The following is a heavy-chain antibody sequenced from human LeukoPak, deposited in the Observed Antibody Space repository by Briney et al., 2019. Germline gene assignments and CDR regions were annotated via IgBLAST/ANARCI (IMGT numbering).Heavy chain of an antibody. CDR1: GYSFSNNW. CDR2: IKYDGSEK. CDR3: TRDET. J-gene: IGHJ5*02. Sequence: PGGSLRLSCAASGYSFSNNWMSWVRQAPGKGLEWVANIKYDGSEKYYVDSVKGRFNNSKDNAKSSLYMQMNSLRAEDKAVYSCTRDETWGQGTLVTVSS. V-gene: IGHV3-7*04.